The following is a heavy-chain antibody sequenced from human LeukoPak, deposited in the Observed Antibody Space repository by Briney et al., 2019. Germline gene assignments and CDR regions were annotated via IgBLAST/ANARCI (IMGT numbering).Heavy chain of an antibody. V-gene: IGHV3-21*01. D-gene: IGHD3-10*01. CDR1: GFTFSSYS. Sequence: GGSLRLSCAASGFTFSSYSMNWVRQAPGKGLEWVSSISSRSSYIYYADSVKGRFTISRDNAKNSLYLQMNSLRAEDTAVYYCAREGKAWFGELSQIAYGMDVWGQGTTVTVSS. J-gene: IGHJ6*02. CDR2: ISSRSSYI. CDR3: AREGKAWFGELSQIAYGMDV.